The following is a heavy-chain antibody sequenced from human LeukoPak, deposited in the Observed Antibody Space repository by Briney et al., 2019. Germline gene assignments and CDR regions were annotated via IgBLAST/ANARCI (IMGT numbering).Heavy chain of an antibody. J-gene: IGHJ3*02. CDR2: IIPIFGTA. D-gene: IGHD3-22*01. CDR1: GYTFTSYG. Sequence: SVKVSCKASGYTFTSYGISWVRQAPGQGLEWMGGIIPIFGTANYAQKFQGRVTITADESTSTAYMELSSLRSEDTAVYYCARGPTYYYDSSGYPAGAFDIWGQGTMVTVSS. CDR3: ARGPTYYYDSSGYPAGAFDI. V-gene: IGHV1-69*13.